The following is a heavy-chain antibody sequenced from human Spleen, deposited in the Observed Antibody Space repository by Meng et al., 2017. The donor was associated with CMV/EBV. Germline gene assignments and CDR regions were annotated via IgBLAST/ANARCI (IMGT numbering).Heavy chain of an antibody. Sequence: GESLKISCAASRFTFSSAWMNWVRQAPGKGLEWVGRIKSKADGGTTDYAAPVKGRFTISRDDSKNMLYLQMNSLKTEDTAVYYCTTLIAARPDYWGQGTLVTVSS. CDR1: RFTFSSAW. CDR2: IKSKADGGTT. V-gene: IGHV3-15*01. J-gene: IGHJ4*02. CDR3: TTLIAARPDY. D-gene: IGHD6-6*01.